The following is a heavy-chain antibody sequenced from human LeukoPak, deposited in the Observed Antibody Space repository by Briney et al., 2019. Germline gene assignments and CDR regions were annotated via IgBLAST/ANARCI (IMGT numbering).Heavy chain of an antibody. Sequence: SVKVSCKASGGTFSSYSISWVRQAPGQGLEWMGGIIPIFGTANYAQKFQGRVTITADKSTSTAYMELSSLRSEDTAVYYCARDRAVIVGATRWWFDPWGQGTLVTVSS. V-gene: IGHV1-69*06. CDR3: ARDRAVIVGATRWWFDP. J-gene: IGHJ5*02. CDR1: GGTFSSYS. D-gene: IGHD1-26*01. CDR2: IIPIFGTA.